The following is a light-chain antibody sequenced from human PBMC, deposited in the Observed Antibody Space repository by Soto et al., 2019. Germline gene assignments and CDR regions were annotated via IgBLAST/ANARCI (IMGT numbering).Light chain of an antibody. Sequence: DIQMTQSPSSLSASVGDRVTITCQASQDISNYLNWYQQKPGKAPKLLIYDASNLETGVPSRFSGSGSWTDFTFTISSLHPEDIATYWCQQYYNLPPIIFGHGTLLAIK. CDR3: QQYYNLPPII. CDR1: QDISNY. J-gene: IGKJ5*01. V-gene: IGKV1-33*01. CDR2: DAS.